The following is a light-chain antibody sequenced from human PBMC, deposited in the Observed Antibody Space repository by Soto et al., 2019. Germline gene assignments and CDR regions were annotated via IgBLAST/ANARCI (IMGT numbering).Light chain of an antibody. CDR3: QQRSNWPPT. Sequence: EIVLTQSPATLSLSPGERATLSCRASQSVSSYLAWYQQKPGQAPRLLIYDASNRATGIPARFSGSGSGTDFTLTTSSLVPEDFAVYYCQQRSNWPPTFGQGTKVEIK. CDR2: DAS. J-gene: IGKJ2*01. CDR1: QSVSSY. V-gene: IGKV3-11*01.